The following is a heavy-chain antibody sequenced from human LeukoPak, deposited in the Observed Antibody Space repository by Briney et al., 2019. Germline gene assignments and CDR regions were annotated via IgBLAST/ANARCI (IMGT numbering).Heavy chain of an antibody. D-gene: IGHD2-2*01. CDR1: GASISSDY. V-gene: IGHV4-59*08. J-gene: IGHJ4*02. CDR3: ARPPGFSTSFWD. Sequence: PSETLSLTCTASGASISSDYWSWIRQPPGKGLELIGFISYSGSTTYNPSPKSRVTISVDTSRSQFSLKLTSVTAADTAVYYCARPPGFSTSFWDWGQGTLVTVSS. CDR2: ISYSGST.